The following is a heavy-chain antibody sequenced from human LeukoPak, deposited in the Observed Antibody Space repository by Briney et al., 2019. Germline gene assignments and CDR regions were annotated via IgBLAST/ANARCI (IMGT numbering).Heavy chain of an antibody. V-gene: IGHV1-2*02. CDR2: INPNGGGT. D-gene: IGHD2-2*01. CDR3: ARDQMRAGPAAQPYGMDV. CDR1: GYTFTGYY. Sequence: PEASVKVSCKASGYTFTGYYIHWVRQAPGQRLEWVGWINPNGGGTNYAQKFQGRVTMTRDTSISTAYMELSRLRSDDTAVYYCARDQMRAGPAAQPYGMDVWGQGTTVTVSS. J-gene: IGHJ6*02.